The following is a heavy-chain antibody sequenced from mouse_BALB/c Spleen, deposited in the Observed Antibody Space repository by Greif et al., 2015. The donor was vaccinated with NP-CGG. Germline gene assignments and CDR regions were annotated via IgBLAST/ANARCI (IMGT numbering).Heavy chain of an antibody. V-gene: IGHV1-9*01. CDR2: ILPGSGST. Sequence: VKLMESGAELMKPGASVKISCKATGYTFSSYWIEWVKQRPGHGLEWIGEILPGSGSTNYNEKLKGKATFTADTSSNTAYMQLSSLTSEDSAVYYCARGVYFDYWGQGTTLTVSS. CDR1: GYTFSSYW. CDR3: ARGVYFDY. J-gene: IGHJ2*01.